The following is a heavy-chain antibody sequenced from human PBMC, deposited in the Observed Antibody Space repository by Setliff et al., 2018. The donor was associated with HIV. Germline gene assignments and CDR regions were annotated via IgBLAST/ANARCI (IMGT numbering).Heavy chain of an antibody. CDR3: TRVRDHYDSGTYYRPLYFFDS. D-gene: IGHD3-10*01. Sequence: PSETLSLTCAVYGGSFSGYFWSWVRQSPGKGLEWIGEINHNRKTNYNPSLKSRVTISIDRSKNQFSLKLNSVIAADTAVYYCTRVRDHYDSGTYYRPLYFFDSWGQGTLVTV. CDR1: GGSFSGYF. CDR2: INHNRKT. J-gene: IGHJ4*02. V-gene: IGHV4-34*01.